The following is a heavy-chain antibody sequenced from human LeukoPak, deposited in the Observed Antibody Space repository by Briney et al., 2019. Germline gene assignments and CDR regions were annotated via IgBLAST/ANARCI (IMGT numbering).Heavy chain of an antibody. CDR3: ARGRPNCSSTSCLYYYYYMDV. V-gene: IGHV3-7*01. D-gene: IGHD2-2*01. J-gene: IGHJ6*03. CDR2: IKQDGSEK. Sequence: GGSLRLSCAASGFTFSSYWMSWLRQAPGKGLEWVAHIKQDGSEKYYVDSVKGRFTISRDNAKNSLYLQMNSLRAEDTAVYYCARGRPNCSSTSCLYYYYYMDVWGKGTTVTVSS. CDR1: GFTFSSYW.